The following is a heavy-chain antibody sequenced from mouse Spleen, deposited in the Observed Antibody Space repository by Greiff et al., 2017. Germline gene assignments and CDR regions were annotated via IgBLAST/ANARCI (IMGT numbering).Heavy chain of an antibody. J-gene: IGHJ4*01. Sequence: VKLQQSGPELVKPGASVKISCKASGYAFSSSWMNWVKQRPGKGLEWIGRIYPGDGDTNYNGKFKGKATLTADKSSSTAYMQLSSLTSEDSAVYFCARWIGAMDYWGQGTSVTVSS. CDR2: IYPGDGDT. CDR1: GYAFSSSW. CDR3: ARWIGAMDY. V-gene: IGHV1-82*01.